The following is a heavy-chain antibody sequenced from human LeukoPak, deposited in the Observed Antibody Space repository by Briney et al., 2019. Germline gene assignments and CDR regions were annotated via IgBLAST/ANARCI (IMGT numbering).Heavy chain of an antibody. J-gene: IGHJ4*02. V-gene: IGHV4-59*01. CDR3: ARVEYDYVWGSYRRYYFDY. CDR1: GGSISSYY. Sequence: SETLSLTCTVSGGSISSYYWSWIRQPPGKGLEWIGYIYYSGSTSYNPSLKSRVTISVDTSKNQFSLKLSSVTAADTAVYYCARVEYDYVWGSYRRYYFDYWGQGTLVTVSS. D-gene: IGHD3-16*02. CDR2: IYYSGST.